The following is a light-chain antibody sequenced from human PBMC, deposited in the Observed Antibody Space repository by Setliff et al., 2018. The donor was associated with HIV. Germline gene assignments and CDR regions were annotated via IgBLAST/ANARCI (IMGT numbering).Light chain of an antibody. J-gene: IGLJ1*01. CDR2: EVS. V-gene: IGLV2-14*01. CDR1: SSDVGGYKY. Sequence: QSVLTQPASVSGSPGQSSTISCTGTSSDVGGYKYVYWYQQHPGKAPKLMIYEVSNRPSGISNRFSGSKSGNTASLTISGIQAEDEADYYCSSYRSGNTLVFGTGTKVTVL. CDR3: SSYRSGNTLV.